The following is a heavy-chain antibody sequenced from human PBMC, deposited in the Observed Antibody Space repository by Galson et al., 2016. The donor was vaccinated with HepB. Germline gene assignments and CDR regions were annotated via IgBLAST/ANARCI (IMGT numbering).Heavy chain of an antibody. Sequence: SETLSLTCTVSGGSISSYYWSWIRQPPGKALEWIGYIYYSGSTNYNPSLKSRVTISLDTSKNQFSLKLSSVTAADTAVYYCARSYGGYAFDIWGQGTMVTVSS. CDR1: GGSISSYY. D-gene: IGHD4-23*01. CDR3: ARSYGGYAFDI. CDR2: IYYSGST. V-gene: IGHV4-59*08. J-gene: IGHJ3*02.